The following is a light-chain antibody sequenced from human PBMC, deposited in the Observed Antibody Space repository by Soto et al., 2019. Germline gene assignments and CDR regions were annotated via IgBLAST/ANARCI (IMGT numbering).Light chain of an antibody. J-gene: IGKJ5*01. V-gene: IGKV3-20*01. Sequence: ETVLTQAPGTLSWSPGERATLSCRASQSITNNYLAWYQQKPGQATSLRIYGASSRVTGIPDRFSGSGSGKDFTLTISILEPEDFAVYYCQQYRTSPITFGQGTRMEIK. CDR1: QSITNNY. CDR2: GAS. CDR3: QQYRTSPIT.